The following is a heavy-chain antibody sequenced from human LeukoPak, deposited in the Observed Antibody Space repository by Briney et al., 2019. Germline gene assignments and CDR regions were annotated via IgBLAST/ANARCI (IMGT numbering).Heavy chain of an antibody. D-gene: IGHD6-13*01. CDR2: IYHSGST. CDR3: ARWGAAAGLDY. V-gene: IGHV4-38-2*01. Sequence: PSETLSLTCAVSGYSISSGYYWGWIRQPPGKGLEWIGSIYHSGSTYYNPSPKSRVTISVDTSKNQFSLKLSSVTAADTAVYYCARWGAAAGLDYWGQGTLVTVSS. J-gene: IGHJ4*02. CDR1: GYSISSGYY.